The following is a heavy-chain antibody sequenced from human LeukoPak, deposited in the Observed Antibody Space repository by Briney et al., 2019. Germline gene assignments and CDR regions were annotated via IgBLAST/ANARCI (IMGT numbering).Heavy chain of an antibody. CDR2: IIAIFGTA. V-gene: IGHV1-69*13. CDR1: GGTFSSYA. CDR3: ASPPAVGATGGFDY. Sequence: SVKLSCKSSGGTFSSYAISWVRHAPGQGLELMGGIIAIFGTANYAQKFQGRVTITADESTSTAYMEMSSLRSEDTAVYYCASPPAVGATGGFDYWGQGTLVTVSS. D-gene: IGHD1-26*01. J-gene: IGHJ4*02.